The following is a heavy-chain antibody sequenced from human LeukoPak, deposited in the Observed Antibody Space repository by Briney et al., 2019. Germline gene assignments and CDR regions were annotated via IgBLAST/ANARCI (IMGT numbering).Heavy chain of an antibody. D-gene: IGHD5-24*01. Sequence: RTLSLTCATSGVSFCNNSVAWNCLRQAPSRGLASLGRTYYRSKWYNDYAVSVKSRITINPGTSKNQFSLQLNSVTPEDTAVYYCARWMSEDGAFDIWGQGTMVTVSS. CDR1: GVSFCNNSVA. CDR2: TYYRSKWYN. J-gene: IGHJ3*02. CDR3: ARWMSEDGAFDI. V-gene: IGHV6-1*01.